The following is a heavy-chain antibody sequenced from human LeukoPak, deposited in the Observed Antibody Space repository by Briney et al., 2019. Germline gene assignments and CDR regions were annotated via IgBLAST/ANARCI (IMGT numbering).Heavy chain of an antibody. Sequence: GGSLRLSCAASGFTFSSCAMSWVRQAPGKGLEWVSAISGSGGSTYYADSVKGRFTISRDNSKNTLYLQMNSLRAEDTAVYYCAKVASRAAAGTMLTYYYGMDVWGQGTTVTVSS. CDR1: GFTFSSCA. D-gene: IGHD6-13*01. CDR3: AKVASRAAAGTMLTYYYGMDV. CDR2: ISGSGGST. J-gene: IGHJ6*02. V-gene: IGHV3-23*01.